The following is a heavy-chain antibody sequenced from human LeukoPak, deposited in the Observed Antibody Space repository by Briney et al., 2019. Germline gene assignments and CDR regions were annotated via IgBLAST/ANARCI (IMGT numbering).Heavy chain of an antibody. CDR1: GFTFSSYG. J-gene: IGHJ3*02. CDR2: ISYDGSNK. V-gene: IGHV3-30*03. CDR3: ARKLGADIDAFDI. Sequence: PGRSLRLSCAASGFTFSSYGMHWVRQAPGKGLEWVSLISYDGSNKYYADSVKGRFTISRDNSKNTLYVQMNSLRAEDTAVYYCARKLGADIDAFDIWGQGTMVTVSS. D-gene: IGHD2-15*01.